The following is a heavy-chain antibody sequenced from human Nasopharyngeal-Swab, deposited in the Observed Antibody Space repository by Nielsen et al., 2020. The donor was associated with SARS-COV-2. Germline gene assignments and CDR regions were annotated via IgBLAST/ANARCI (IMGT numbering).Heavy chain of an antibody. CDR3: ARAVMTTFGGVIVHNAFDV. J-gene: IGHJ3*01. D-gene: IGHD3-16*02. CDR1: GFTFSSYA. Sequence: GESLKISCAASGFTFSSYAMSWVRQAPGKGLEWVSAISGSGGSTYYADSVKGRFTIPRDNSKNTLYLQMNSLRAEDTAVYYCARAVMTTFGGVIVHNAFDVWGQGTMVTVSS. V-gene: IGHV3-23*01. CDR2: ISGSGGST.